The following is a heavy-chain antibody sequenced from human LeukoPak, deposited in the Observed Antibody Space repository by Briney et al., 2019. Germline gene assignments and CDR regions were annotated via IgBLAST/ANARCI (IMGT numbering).Heavy chain of an antibody. V-gene: IGHV3-23*01. Sequence: GGSLRLSCAASGFTFSSYAMSWVRQAPGKGLEWVSSISGSGDNTCYTDSVKDRFSISRDNSKTTVSLQMNSLRAEDTAVYYCAKGRGTAVTSAANYWGQGTLVTVSS. J-gene: IGHJ4*02. CDR2: ISGSGDNT. CDR1: GFTFSSYA. D-gene: IGHD4-17*01. CDR3: AKGRGTAVTSAANY.